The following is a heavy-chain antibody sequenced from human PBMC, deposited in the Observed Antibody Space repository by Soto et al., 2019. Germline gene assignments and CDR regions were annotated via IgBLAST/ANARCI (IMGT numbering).Heavy chain of an antibody. D-gene: IGHD5-18*01. CDR2: ISGNGIST. CDR1: GITFSNHA. CDR3: TKEHGGGLSMVTSYFDY. J-gene: IGHJ4*02. Sequence: EVQLLESGGGLVQPGGSLRLSCAASGITFSNHALNWVRQAPGKGLEWVSGISGNGISTYYADSVKGRFTISRDSSKNTLSLQMNSLRADDTAVYYGTKEHGGGLSMVTSYFDYWGQGTLVTVSS. V-gene: IGHV3-23*01.